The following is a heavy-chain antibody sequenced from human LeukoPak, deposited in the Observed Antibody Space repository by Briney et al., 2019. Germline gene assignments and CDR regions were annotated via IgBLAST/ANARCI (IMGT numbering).Heavy chain of an antibody. J-gene: IGHJ6*02. V-gene: IGHV3-74*01. Sequence: GGSLRLSCAASGFTFSSYWMHCVRQAPGKGLLCVSRINSDGSSTSYADSVKGRFTISRDNAKNTLYLQMNSLRAEDTAVYYCARAPLNYYDSSVYYGMDVWGQGTTVTVSS. CDR3: ARAPLNYYDSSVYYGMDV. CDR2: INSDGSST. CDR1: GFTFSSYW. D-gene: IGHD3-22*01.